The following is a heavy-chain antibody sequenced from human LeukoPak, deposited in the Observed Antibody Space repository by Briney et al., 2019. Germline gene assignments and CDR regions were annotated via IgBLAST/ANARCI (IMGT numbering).Heavy chain of an antibody. CDR3: AKSPRYCSSTSCYTLAEILLYYFDY. CDR1: GFTFSSYA. Sequence: PGGSLRLSCAASGFTFSSYAMSWVRQAPGKGLEWVSAISGSGGSTYYADSVKGGFTISRDNSKNTLYLQMNSLRAEDTAVYYCAKSPRYCSSTSCYTLAEILLYYFDYWGQGTLVTVSS. V-gene: IGHV3-23*01. D-gene: IGHD2-2*02. CDR2: ISGSGGST. J-gene: IGHJ4*02.